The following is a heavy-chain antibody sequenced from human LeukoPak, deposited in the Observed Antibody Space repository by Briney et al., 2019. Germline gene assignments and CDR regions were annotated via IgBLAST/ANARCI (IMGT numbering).Heavy chain of an antibody. CDR3: SKAGDTNYYRYGDY. CDR2: INSDGSST. D-gene: IGHD5-18*01. V-gene: IGHV3-74*01. J-gene: IGHJ4*02. Sequence: GGSLRLSCAASGFTFSSYWMHWVRQAPGKGLVWVSRINSDGSSTSYADSVKGRFTISRDNAKNTLYLQTNNLRGEDTALYYCSKAGDTNYYRYGDYWGQGTLVTVSS. CDR1: GFTFSSYW.